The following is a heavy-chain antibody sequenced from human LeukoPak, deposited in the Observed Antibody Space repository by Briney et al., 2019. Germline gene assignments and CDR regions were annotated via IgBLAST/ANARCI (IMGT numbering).Heavy chain of an antibody. CDR3: ARGDSSSWYRFDP. CDR1: GGSISSYY. Sequence: PETLSLTCTVSGGSISSYYWSWIRQPPGKGLEWIGYIYYSGSTNYNPSLKSRVTISVDTSKNQFSLKLSSVTAADTAVYYCARGDSSSWYRFDPWGQGTLVTVSS. CDR2: IYYSGST. J-gene: IGHJ5*02. D-gene: IGHD6-13*01. V-gene: IGHV4-59*01.